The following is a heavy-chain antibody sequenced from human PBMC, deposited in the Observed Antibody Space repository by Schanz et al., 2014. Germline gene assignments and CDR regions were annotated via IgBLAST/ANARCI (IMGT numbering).Heavy chain of an antibody. V-gene: IGHV1-46*01. Sequence: QVQLVQSGAEVKKPGASVKVSCKASGYIFTSYSMHWVRQAPGQGLEWLGIINPSGVSTSSAQEFQGRVTMTRDTSTSALPMELRSLRSEDTAVYYCARGGAYRSPSPVFYFDYWGQGTLVTVSS. CDR3: ARGGAYRSPSPVFYFDY. CDR2: INPSGVST. D-gene: IGHD6-6*01. J-gene: IGHJ4*02. CDR1: GYIFTSYS.